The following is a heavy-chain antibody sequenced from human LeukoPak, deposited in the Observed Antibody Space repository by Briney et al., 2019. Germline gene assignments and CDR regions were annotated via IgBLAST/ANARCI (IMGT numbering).Heavy chain of an antibody. J-gene: IGHJ5*02. Sequence: PSETLSLTCAVYGGSFSDYYWSWIRQPPGKGLEWIGEINHSGSINYNPSLKSRVTISVDTSKKQFSLKLSSVTAADTAVYYCASASYCSSTSCYGSWFDPWGQGTLVTVSS. CDR3: ASASYCSSTSCYGSWFDP. CDR1: GGSFSDYY. D-gene: IGHD2-2*01. CDR2: INHSGSI. V-gene: IGHV4-34*01.